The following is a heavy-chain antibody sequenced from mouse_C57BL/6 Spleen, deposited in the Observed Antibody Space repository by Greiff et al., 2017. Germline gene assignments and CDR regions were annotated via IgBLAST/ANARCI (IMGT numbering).Heavy chain of an antibody. CDR2: LYPGDGDT. V-gene: IGHV1-80*01. D-gene: IGHD1-1*01. CDR3: AYYGSFAY. CDR1: GYAFSSYW. J-gene: IGHJ3*01. Sequence: QVQLQQSGAELVKPGASVKISCKASGYAFSSYWMNWVKQRPGKGLEWIGQLYPGDGDTNYNGKFKGEATLTADKSSSTAYMQLSSLTAEDSAVYFCAYYGSFAYWGQGTLVTVSA.